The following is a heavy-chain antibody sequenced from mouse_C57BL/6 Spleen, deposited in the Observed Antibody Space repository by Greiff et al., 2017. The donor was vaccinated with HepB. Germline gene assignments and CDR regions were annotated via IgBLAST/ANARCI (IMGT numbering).Heavy chain of an antibody. CDR2: IDPSDSET. CDR3: ARGTGREFWFAY. Sequence: VQLQQPGAELVRPGSSVKLSCKASGYTFTSYWMHWVKQRPIQGLEWIGNIDPSDSETHYNQKFKDKATLTVDKSSSTAYMQLSSLTSEASAVYYCARGTGREFWFAYWGQGTLVTVSA. V-gene: IGHV1-52*01. CDR1: GYTFTSYW. D-gene: IGHD4-1*01. J-gene: IGHJ3*01.